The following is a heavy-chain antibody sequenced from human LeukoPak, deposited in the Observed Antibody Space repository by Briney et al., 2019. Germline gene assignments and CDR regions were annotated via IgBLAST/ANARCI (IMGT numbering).Heavy chain of an antibody. D-gene: IGHD7-27*01. CDR3: ARGWVPSPLGHFDL. J-gene: IGHJ2*01. Sequence: PGGSLRLSCAASGFTFSSYGMHWVRQAPGKGLEWVAVISYDGSNKYYADSVKGRFTISRDNSKNTLYLQMNSLRAEDTAVYYCARGWVPSPLGHFDLWGRGTLVTVSS. CDR1: GFTFSSYG. V-gene: IGHV3-30*03. CDR2: ISYDGSNK.